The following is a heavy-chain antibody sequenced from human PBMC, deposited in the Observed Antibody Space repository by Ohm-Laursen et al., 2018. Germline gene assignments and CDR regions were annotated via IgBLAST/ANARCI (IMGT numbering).Heavy chain of an antibody. CDR3: AKGDFGDYNWFDP. CDR1: GASINNYC. CDR2: IHFSGST. Sequence: SDTLSLTCTVSGASINNYCWNWIRQPAGKGLEWIGRIHFSGSTRYNPSLQGRVTISLDTSNQQFYLKLTSVPAADTAVYYCAKGDFGDYNWFDPWGQGTRITVSS. V-gene: IGHV4-4*07. D-gene: IGHD4-17*01. J-gene: IGHJ5*02.